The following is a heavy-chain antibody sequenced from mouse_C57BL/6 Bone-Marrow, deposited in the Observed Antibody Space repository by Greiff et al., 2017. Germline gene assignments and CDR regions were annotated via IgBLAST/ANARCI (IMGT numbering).Heavy chain of an antibody. CDR2: ISDSGSYT. J-gene: IGHJ2*01. Sequence: EVHLVESGGGLVKPGGSLKLSCAASGFTFSSYAMSWVRQTPEKRLEWVATISDSGSYTYYPDNVKGRFTISRDNAKNNLYLQMSHLKSEDTAMYYCATHYYGSFDYWGQGTTLTVSS. CDR3: ATHYYGSFDY. D-gene: IGHD1-1*01. V-gene: IGHV5-4*01. CDR1: GFTFSSYA.